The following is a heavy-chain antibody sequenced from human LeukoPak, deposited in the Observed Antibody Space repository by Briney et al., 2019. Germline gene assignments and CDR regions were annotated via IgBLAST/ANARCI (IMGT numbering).Heavy chain of an antibody. CDR2: IKQDGSEK. J-gene: IGHJ4*02. Sequence: GGSLRLSCVASGFTFSDYWMSWVRQAPGKGLEWVASIKQDGSEKYYVDSVKGRFTISRDNAKNSLYLQMNSLRAEDTAVYYCAREVTPYYWGQGTLVTVSS. D-gene: IGHD2-21*02. CDR1: GFTFSDYW. V-gene: IGHV3-7*01. CDR3: AREVTPYY.